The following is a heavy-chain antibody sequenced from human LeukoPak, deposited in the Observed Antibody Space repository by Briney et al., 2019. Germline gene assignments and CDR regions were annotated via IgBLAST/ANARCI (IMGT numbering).Heavy chain of an antibody. Sequence: PSQTLSLTCTVSGGSISSGDYYWSWIRQPPGKGLEWIGYIYCSGSTYYNPSLKSRVTISVDTSKNQFSLKLSSVTAADTAVYYCARVGSGSYYQDAFDIWGQGTMVTVSS. CDR1: GGSISSGDYY. D-gene: IGHD1-26*01. CDR2: IYCSGST. CDR3: ARVGSGSYYQDAFDI. V-gene: IGHV4-30-4*08. J-gene: IGHJ3*02.